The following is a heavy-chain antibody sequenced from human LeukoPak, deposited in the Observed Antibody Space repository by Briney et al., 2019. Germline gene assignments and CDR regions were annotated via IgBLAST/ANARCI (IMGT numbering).Heavy chain of an antibody. J-gene: IGHJ5*02. CDR2: IKQDGSDK. CDR1: GFTLSNYW. Sequence: GGSLRLSCAASGFTLSNYWMSWVRQAPGKGLEWVAHIKQDGSDKYYVDSVKGRFTISRDNAKNSPYLQMNSLRVEDTAVYYCAKYATSSGSRWLEPWGQGTLVTVSS. D-gene: IGHD6-19*01. CDR3: AKYATSSGSRWLEP. V-gene: IGHV3-7*01.